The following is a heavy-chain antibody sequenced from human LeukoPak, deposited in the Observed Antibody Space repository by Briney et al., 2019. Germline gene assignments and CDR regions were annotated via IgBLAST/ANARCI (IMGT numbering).Heavy chain of an antibody. CDR3: ARAQNWNDEFDY. V-gene: IGHV3-73*01. Sequence: GGSLRLSCAASGFTFSGSAMHWVRQASGKGLEWVGRIRSKANSYATAYAASVKGRFTISRDDSKNTAYLQMNSLKTEDTAVYYCARAQNWNDEFDYWGQGTLVTVSS. CDR1: GFTFSGSA. J-gene: IGHJ4*02. D-gene: IGHD1-1*01. CDR2: IRSKANSYAT.